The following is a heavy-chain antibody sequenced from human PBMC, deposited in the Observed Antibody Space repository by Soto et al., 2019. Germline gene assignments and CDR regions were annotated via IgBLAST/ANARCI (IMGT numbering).Heavy chain of an antibody. CDR1: GYSLTSYW. D-gene: IGHD3-3*01. CDR3: VLTTTYYDFWSGLYGMDV. V-gene: IGHV5-51*01. J-gene: IGHJ6*02. Sequence: PGESLKISCKGSGYSLTSYWIGWVRQMPGKGLAWMGIIYPGDSDTRYSPSFQGKVTISADKSISTAYLQGSSLKASDTAMYYCVLTTTYYDFWSGLYGMDVWGQGTTVTVSS. CDR2: IYPGDSDT.